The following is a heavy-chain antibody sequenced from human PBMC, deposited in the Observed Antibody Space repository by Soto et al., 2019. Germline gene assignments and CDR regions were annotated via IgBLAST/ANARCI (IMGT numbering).Heavy chain of an antibody. D-gene: IGHD7-27*01. V-gene: IGHV3-48*02. J-gene: IGHJ4*02. Sequence: GGSLRLSCAASGFTFSSYSMNWVRRAPGKGLEWVSYISSSSSTIYYADSVKGRFTISRDNAKNSLYLQMNSLRDEDTAVYYCAGGEDYRFDYWGQGTLVTVSS. CDR1: GFTFSSYS. CDR3: AGGEDYRFDY. CDR2: ISSSSSTI.